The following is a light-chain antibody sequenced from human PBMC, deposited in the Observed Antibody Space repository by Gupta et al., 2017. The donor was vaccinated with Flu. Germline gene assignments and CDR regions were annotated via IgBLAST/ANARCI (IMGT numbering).Light chain of an antibody. CDR2: EGT. CDR1: NSDIGAYDD. Sequence: QSALTQPRSVSGSPGQSVTISCTGTNSDIGAYDDVSWFQQHPGKAPKLIIYEGTERSSGVPARFSGYKSDNTASLTIADLQAEDEADYYCCSYAGSSTLVFGGGTKLTVL. V-gene: IGLV2-11*01. J-gene: IGLJ2*01. CDR3: CSYAGSSTLV.